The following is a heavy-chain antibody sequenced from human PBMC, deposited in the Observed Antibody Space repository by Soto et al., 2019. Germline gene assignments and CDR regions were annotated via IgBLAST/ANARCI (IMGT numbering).Heavy chain of an antibody. V-gene: IGHV3-21*01. CDR1: GFTFSSYS. J-gene: IGHJ4*02. CDR2: ISSSSSYI. CDR3: ARSPYYYDSSRYYYY. Sequence: GGSLRLSYAASGFTFSSYSMNWVRQAPGKGLEWVSSISSSSSYIYYPDSVKGRFTISRDNAKNSLYLQMNSLRAEDTAVYYCARSPYYYDSSRYYYYWGQGTLVTVSS. D-gene: IGHD3-22*01.